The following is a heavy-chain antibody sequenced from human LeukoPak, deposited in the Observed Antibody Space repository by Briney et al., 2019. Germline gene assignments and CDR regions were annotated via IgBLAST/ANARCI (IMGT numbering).Heavy chain of an antibody. CDR1: GFTFSDYY. CDR3: ARDIGYFDY. CDR2: IYSGGST. V-gene: IGHV3-53*01. Sequence: GGSLRLSCAASGFTFSDYYMSWVRQAPGKGLEWVSVIYSGGSTYYADSVKGRFTISRDNSKNTLYLQMNSLRAEDTAVYYCARDIGYFDYWGQGTLVTVSS. D-gene: IGHD2-15*01. J-gene: IGHJ4*02.